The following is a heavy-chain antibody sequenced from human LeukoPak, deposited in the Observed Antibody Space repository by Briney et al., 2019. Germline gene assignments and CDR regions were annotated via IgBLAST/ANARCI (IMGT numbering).Heavy chain of an antibody. J-gene: IGHJ6*03. D-gene: IGHD2-2*01. CDR1: GGSISSSSYY. Sequence: SETLSLTCTVSGGSISSSSYYWSWIRLPAGKGLEWIGRMYVRGESYYNPALKSRVSMSLDTSKDQFSLRVNSVTAADTGIYYCAREDYQLVSGDFYYYMDVWGKGTTITVSS. CDR3: AREDYQLVSGDFYYYMDV. V-gene: IGHV4-61*02. CDR2: MYVRGES.